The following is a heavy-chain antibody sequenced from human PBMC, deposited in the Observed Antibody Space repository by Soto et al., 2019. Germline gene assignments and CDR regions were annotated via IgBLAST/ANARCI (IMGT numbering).Heavy chain of an antibody. Sequence: EVQLLESGGGLVQPGGSLRLSCAASGFTFSSYAMSWVRQAPGKGLEWVSVIYSGGSTYYADSVKGRFTISRDNSKNTLYLQMNSLRAEDTAVYYCARGGEDCSGGSCYSFDYWGQGTLVTVSS. J-gene: IGHJ4*02. CDR3: ARGGEDCSGGSCYSFDY. V-gene: IGHV3-23*03. CDR1: GFTFSSYA. CDR2: IYSGGST. D-gene: IGHD2-15*01.